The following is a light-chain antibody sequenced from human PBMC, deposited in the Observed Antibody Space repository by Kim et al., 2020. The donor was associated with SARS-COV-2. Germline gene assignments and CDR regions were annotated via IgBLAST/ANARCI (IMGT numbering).Light chain of an antibody. J-gene: IGLJ7*01. Sequence: GQSITISCTGTSSDVGGYNYVTWDQQHPGKAPKLMIYDVSKRPSGVSNRFSGSKSGNTASLTISGLQAEDEADYYCSSYTSSSSAVFGGGTQLTVL. V-gene: IGLV2-14*04. CDR2: DVS. CDR1: SSDVGGYNY. CDR3: SSYTSSSSAV.